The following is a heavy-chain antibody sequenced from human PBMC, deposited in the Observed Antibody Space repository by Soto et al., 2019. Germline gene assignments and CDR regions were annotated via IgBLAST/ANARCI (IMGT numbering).Heavy chain of an antibody. V-gene: IGHV4-59*11. Sequence: QVQLQESGPGLVKPSETLSLTCTVSGGSIFSHLWSWIRQPPGKGLEWIGYVPHSGSTTHNPSLKSRVTISLDTSQNQVSLQLRSVTAADTAVYYCAREGPLSGDAFDIWGRGTKVTVSS. J-gene: IGHJ3*02. CDR2: VPHSGST. CDR3: AREGPLSGDAFDI. CDR1: GGSIFSHL. D-gene: IGHD3-16*01.